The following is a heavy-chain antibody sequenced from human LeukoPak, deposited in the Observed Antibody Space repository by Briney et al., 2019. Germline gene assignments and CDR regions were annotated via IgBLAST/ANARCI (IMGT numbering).Heavy chain of an antibody. Sequence: GGSLRLSCAASGFTFSTSWWRLVRQAPGKGLVWVSRINSDGSSTTYADSVKGRFTISRDNPKNTLYLQMNSLRAEDTAVYYCVRDHYYSMDVWGQGTTVTVSA. J-gene: IGHJ6*01. V-gene: IGHV3-74*03. CDR1: GFTFSTSW. CDR3: VRDHYYSMDV. CDR2: INSDGSST.